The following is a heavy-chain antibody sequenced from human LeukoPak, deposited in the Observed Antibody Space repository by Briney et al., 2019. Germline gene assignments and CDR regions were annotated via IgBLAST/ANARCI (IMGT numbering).Heavy chain of an antibody. V-gene: IGHV4-39*01. D-gene: IGHD6-19*01. Sequence: PSETLSLTCTVYGGSISSSCYYWGWIRHPPGKGLEWIGSIYYSGSTYYNPSLKSRVTMSVDTSKNQFSLKLSSVTAADTALYYCARHTQYNTGWYGYYFDYWGQGTLVTVSS. CDR2: IYYSGST. J-gene: IGHJ4*02. CDR3: ARHTQYNTGWYGYYFDY. CDR1: GGSISSSCYY.